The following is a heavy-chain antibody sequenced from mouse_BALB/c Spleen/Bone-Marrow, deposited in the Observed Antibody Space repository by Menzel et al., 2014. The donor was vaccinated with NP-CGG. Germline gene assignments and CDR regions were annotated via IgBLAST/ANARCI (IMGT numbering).Heavy chain of an antibody. CDR1: GYTFTDTW. J-gene: IGHJ2*01. CDR3: ARDY. CDR2: INPSTGYA. Sequence: VQRVESGPELAKPGASVKMSCKAFGYTFTDTWIHWIKQRPGQGLEWIGYINPSTGYAEYNQNFKDKATLTVDKSSSTAYMQLSSLTSEDSAVYYCARDYWGQGTTLTVSS. V-gene: IGHV1-7*01.